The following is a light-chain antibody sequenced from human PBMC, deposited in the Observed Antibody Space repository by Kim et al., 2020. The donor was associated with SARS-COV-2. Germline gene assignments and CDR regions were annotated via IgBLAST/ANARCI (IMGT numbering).Light chain of an antibody. CDR3: QSYDSSLSGGV. V-gene: IGLV1-40*01. CDR1: TCSVGAGYE. CDR2: GNS. Sequence: QGVRIAERGSTCSVGAGYEVHWYQRLPGAAPKLLCYGNSYRPSGVPDRFAGSKSGTSASLAITGLQAEDEADYYCQSYDSSLSGGVFGGGTKVTVL. J-gene: IGLJ2*01.